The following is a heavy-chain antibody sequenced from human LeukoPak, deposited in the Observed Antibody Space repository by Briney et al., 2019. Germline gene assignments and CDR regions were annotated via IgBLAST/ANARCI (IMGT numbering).Heavy chain of an antibody. J-gene: IGHJ4*02. CDR2: TYYRSRWYY. CDR3: ARDPSGDQGLDS. D-gene: IGHD3-10*01. V-gene: IGHV6-1*01. CDR1: GDSVSSNTAA. Sequence: SQTLSLTCAISGDSVSSNTAAWYWIRQSPSRGLEWLGRTYYRSRWYYEYAVSVRSRITINADTSKNHFSLQLSSVTPDDTAVYYCARDPSGDQGLDSWGQGTLVTVSS.